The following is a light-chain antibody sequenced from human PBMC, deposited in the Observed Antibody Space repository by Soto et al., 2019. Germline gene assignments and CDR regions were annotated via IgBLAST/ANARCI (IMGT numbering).Light chain of an antibody. V-gene: IGLV2-14*01. Sequence: LTQPASVSGSPGQSITISCTGTSSDVGGYNYVSWYQQHPGKAPKLMIYEVSNRPSGVSNRFSGSKSGNTASLTISGLQAEDEADYYCSSYTSSSTLYVFGTGTKVTVL. J-gene: IGLJ1*01. CDR3: SSYTSSSTLYV. CDR2: EVS. CDR1: SSDVGGYNY.